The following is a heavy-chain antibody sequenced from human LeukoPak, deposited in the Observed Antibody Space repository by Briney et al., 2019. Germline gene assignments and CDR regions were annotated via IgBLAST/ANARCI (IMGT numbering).Heavy chain of an antibody. Sequence: ASVKVSCKASGDTFSNYYIHWVRQAPGQGLEWMGIINPNGGSRGYAEKFQGRVTVTRDTSTSTVYMDLSSLRSEDTAVYYCASARELGILGYWGQGTLVTVSS. CDR2: INPNGGSR. CDR3: ASARELGILGY. D-gene: IGHD7-27*01. J-gene: IGHJ4*02. CDR1: GDTFSNYY. V-gene: IGHV1-46*01.